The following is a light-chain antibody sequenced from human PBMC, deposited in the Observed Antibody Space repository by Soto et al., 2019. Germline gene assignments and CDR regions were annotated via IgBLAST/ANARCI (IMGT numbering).Light chain of an antibody. Sequence: QSALTQPPSASGSPGQSVTITCSGTSSDVGEENYVSWYQQHPGKVPKLILYEVSKRPSGVPDRFSGSRSGNTASLTVSGLQAEDEAEYYCSSFAGSPVVFDGGTKVTVL. J-gene: IGLJ2*01. CDR2: EVS. CDR3: SSFAGSPVV. V-gene: IGLV2-8*01. CDR1: SSDVGEENY.